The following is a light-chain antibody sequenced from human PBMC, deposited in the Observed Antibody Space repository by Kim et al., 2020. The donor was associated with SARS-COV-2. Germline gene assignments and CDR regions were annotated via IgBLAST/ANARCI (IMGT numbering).Light chain of an antibody. Sequence: LAPGDRDTLSSRASQSVGTYLAWYQQKPGPAPRILIQGTSSRSTGIPVRISGSGSGTDFTLTISRLEPEDFAVYYCQQYDTSQITLGQGTRLEIK. CDR1: QSVGTY. V-gene: IGKV3-20*01. CDR2: GTS. J-gene: IGKJ5*01. CDR3: QQYDTSQIT.